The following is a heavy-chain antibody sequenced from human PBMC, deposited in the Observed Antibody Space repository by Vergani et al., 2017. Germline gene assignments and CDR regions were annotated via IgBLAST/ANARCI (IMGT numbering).Heavy chain of an antibody. V-gene: IGHV4-38-2*01. CDR2: IYHSGST. Sequence: QVQLQESGPGLVKPSETLSLTCAVSGYSISSGYYWGWIRQPPGKGLEWIGSIYHSGSTYYNPSLKSRVTITVDTSKNQCSLTLSSVAAADTAVYYCARVSTEYSIHCWGQGTLVTVSS. J-gene: IGHJ4*02. CDR1: GYSISSGYY. D-gene: IGHD6-6*01. CDR3: ARVSTEYSIHC.